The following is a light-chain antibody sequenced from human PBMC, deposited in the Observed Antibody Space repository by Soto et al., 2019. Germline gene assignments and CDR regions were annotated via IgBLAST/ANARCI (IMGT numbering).Light chain of an antibody. CDR3: SSYTNINTRACV. CDR1: SGDIGSYNR. Sequence: QSVLTPPPSASGSPGQSITISCNGTSGDIGSYNRVSWYQQHPGKAPKLIIYEVTDRPSGVSNRFSGSKSGNTASLTISGLQAEDEAEYYCSSYTNINTRACVFGTGTKVTVL. CDR2: EVT. J-gene: IGLJ1*01. V-gene: IGLV2-14*01.